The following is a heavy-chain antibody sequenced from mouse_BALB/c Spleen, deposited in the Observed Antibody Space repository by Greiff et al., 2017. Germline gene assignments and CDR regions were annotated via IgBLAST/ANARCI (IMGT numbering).Heavy chain of an antibody. D-gene: IGHD1-1*01. Sequence: EVNVVESGGGLVKPGGSLKLSCAASGFTFSSYAMSWVRQTPEKRLEWVASISSGGSTYYPDSVKGRFTISRDNARNILYLQMSSLRSEDTAMYYCARGLYYGSRGAWFAYWGQGTLVTVSA. CDR3: ARGLYYGSRGAWFAY. J-gene: IGHJ3*01. CDR1: GFTFSSYA. CDR2: ISSGGST. V-gene: IGHV5-6-5*01.